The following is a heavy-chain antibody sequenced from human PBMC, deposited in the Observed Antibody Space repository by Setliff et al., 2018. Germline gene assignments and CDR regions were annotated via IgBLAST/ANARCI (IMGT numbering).Heavy chain of an antibody. V-gene: IGHV1-46*01. CDR2: INPSGGLT. Sequence: RASVKVSCKASGYTLTNYYMHWVRQAPGQGLEWMGIINPSGGLTRYAQKFQGRVTMTRDTSTSTVYMELSSLRFEDTAVYYCAREGVDTRSSTDYRYYMDVWGKGTTVTAP. CDR3: AREGVDTRSSTDYRYYMDV. J-gene: IGHJ6*03. CDR1: GYTLTNYY. D-gene: IGHD5-18*01.